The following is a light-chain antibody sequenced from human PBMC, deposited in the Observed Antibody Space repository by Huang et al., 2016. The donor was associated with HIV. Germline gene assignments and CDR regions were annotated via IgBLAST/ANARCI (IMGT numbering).Light chain of an antibody. CDR2: AAS. Sequence: DIQMTQSPSAMSASVGDKVTITCRARQAISTYLVWFQQKPGRAPKRLIYAASSLQSGVPSRFSGSGYGTKFTLTISSLQPEDFATYYCLQHHAYPRTFGPGTKVEVK. CDR1: QAISTY. V-gene: IGKV1-17*03. J-gene: IGKJ1*01. CDR3: LQHHAYPRT.